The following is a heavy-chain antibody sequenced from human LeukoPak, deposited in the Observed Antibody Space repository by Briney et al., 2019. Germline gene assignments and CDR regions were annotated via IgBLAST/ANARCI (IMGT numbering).Heavy chain of an antibody. CDR2: IKQDGSEK. D-gene: IGHD3-16*01. Sequence: GGSLRLSCAASGFTFSTYWMSWVRQAPGKRLEWVANIKQDGSEKYYVDSVKGRFTISRDNAKNSLYLQMNSLRAEDTAVYYWARDGVGGGSLHVASDYWGQGTLVTVSS. CDR3: ARDGVGGGSLHVASDY. J-gene: IGHJ4*02. CDR1: GFTFSTYW. V-gene: IGHV3-7*01.